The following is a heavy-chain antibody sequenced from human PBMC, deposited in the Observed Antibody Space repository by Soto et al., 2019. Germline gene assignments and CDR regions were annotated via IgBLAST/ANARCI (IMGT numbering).Heavy chain of an antibody. CDR3: VRAAAGSFYYYGMDV. V-gene: IGHV3-13*01. J-gene: IGHJ6*02. CDR2: IGTAGDT. CDR1: GFTFSSYD. Sequence: GGSLRLSCAASGFTFSSYDMHWVRQATGKGLEWVSAIGTAGDTYYPGSVKGRFTISRENAKNSLYLQMNTLRAEDTAVYYCVRAAAGSFYYYGMDVWGQGTTVTVSS. D-gene: IGHD6-13*01.